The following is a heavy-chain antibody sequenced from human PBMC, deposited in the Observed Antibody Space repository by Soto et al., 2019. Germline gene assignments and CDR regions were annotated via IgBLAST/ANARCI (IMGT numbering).Heavy chain of an antibody. Sequence: GFMRVCCAAAGVKCAAAGINWVRQAPGKGLEWVGRVKTKPEGATADFAELVKGRFAMQMNSLRTEDTAVYYCTTDSYFTLKLVRFDYWGLGTLVTVSS. CDR3: TTDSYFTLKLVRFDY. J-gene: IGHJ4*01. V-gene: IGHV3-15*07. CDR1: GVKCAAAG. D-gene: IGHD3-9*01. CDR2: VKTKPEGATA.